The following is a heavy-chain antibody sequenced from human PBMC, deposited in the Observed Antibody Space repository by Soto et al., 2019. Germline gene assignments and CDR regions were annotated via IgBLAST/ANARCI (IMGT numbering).Heavy chain of an antibody. J-gene: IGHJ6*02. V-gene: IGHV4-31*03. CDR2: IYYSGST. CDR1: GGSISSGGYY. Sequence: QVQLQESGPGLVKPSQTLSLTCTVSGGSISSGGYYWSWIRQHPGKGLEWIGYIYYSGSTYYNPSLKSRVTISVDTSKNQCSRKLSSVTAADTAVYYCARVRLSSSWYGVDYYGMDVWGQGTTVTVSS. D-gene: IGHD6-13*01. CDR3: ARVRLSSSWYGVDYYGMDV.